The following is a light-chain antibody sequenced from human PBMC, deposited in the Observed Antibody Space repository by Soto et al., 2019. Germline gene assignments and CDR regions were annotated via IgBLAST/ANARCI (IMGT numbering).Light chain of an antibody. Sequence: DIVMTQSPLSLPVTPGEPASISCRSSQSLLHSNGYNYLDWYLQKPGQSPQLLIYLGSNRASGVPDRFSGSGSGTDFTLKISRVEAEDVGVYYCMQALKTPDFGQGTRLEIK. V-gene: IGKV2-28*01. CDR3: MQALKTPD. J-gene: IGKJ5*01. CDR1: QSLLHSNGYNY. CDR2: LGS.